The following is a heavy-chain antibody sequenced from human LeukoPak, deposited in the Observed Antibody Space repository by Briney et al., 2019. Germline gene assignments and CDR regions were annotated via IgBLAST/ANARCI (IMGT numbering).Heavy chain of an antibody. D-gene: IGHD6-19*01. CDR3: ARDTSNTSGWHPYFDY. V-gene: IGHV1-18*01. CDR1: GYTFNIYG. J-gene: IGHJ4*02. Sequence: ASVKVSCKASGYTFNIYGVSWVRQAPGQGLEWMGWISAYNGDTRYAQNLQGRVTMTTDTSTTTAYMELRSLRSDDTAVYYCARDTSNTSGWHPYFDYWGQGTLVTVSS. CDR2: ISAYNGDT.